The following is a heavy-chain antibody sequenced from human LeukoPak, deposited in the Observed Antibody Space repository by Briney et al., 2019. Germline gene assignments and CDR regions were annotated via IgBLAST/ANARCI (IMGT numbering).Heavy chain of an antibody. CDR2: INYTGST. J-gene: IGHJ1*01. CDR1: GASMRSFY. D-gene: IGHD6-6*01. V-gene: IGHV4-59*12. CDR3: ARSIGGY. Sequence: SETLSLTCSVSGASMRSFYWSWIRQPPGEGLEWIGYINYTGSTSYNPSLKSRVTISVDTSKNQFSLKLSSVTAADTAVYYCARSIGGYWGRDTLVSV.